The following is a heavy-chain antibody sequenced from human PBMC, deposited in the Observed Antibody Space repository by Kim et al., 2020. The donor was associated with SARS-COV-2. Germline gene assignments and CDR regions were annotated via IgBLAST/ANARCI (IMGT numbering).Heavy chain of an antibody. D-gene: IGHD6-6*01. Sequence: GGSLRLSCAASGFTFSSYAMHWVRQAPGKGLEWVAVISYDGSNKYYADSVKGRFTISRDNSKNTLYLQMNSLRAEDTAVYYCAMLSSSPSWFDYWGQGTLVTVSS. J-gene: IGHJ4*02. CDR1: GFTFSSYA. CDR3: AMLSSSPSWFDY. V-gene: IGHV3-30*04. CDR2: ISYDGSNK.